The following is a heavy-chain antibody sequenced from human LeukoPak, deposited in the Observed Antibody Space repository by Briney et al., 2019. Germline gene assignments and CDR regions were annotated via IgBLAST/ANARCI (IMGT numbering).Heavy chain of an antibody. D-gene: IGHD3-22*01. V-gene: IGHV4-4*07. J-gene: IGHJ4*02. CDR3: ATRGYFDSSGYYRTPIDY. Sequence: SETLSLTCTVSGGSISSYFWSWIRQPAGKGLEVIGRIQSSGSAIYNPSLKSRVTMSVDMARNQFSLELSSVTAADTAVYCCATRGYFDSSGYYRTPIDYWGQGTPVTVSS. CDR1: GGSISSYF. CDR2: IQSSGSA.